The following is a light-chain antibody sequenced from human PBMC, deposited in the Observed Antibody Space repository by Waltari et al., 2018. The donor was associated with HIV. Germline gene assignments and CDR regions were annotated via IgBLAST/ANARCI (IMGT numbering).Light chain of an antibody. Sequence: EIVLTQSPGTLSLSPGERATLSCRASQSVTSSYLAWYQQKPGQAPRLLIYGASSRATGIPDRFSGSGSGTDLTLTISRLEPEDFAVYYCQRYGSSYTFGQGTKLEIK. CDR3: QRYGSSYT. CDR2: GAS. J-gene: IGKJ2*01. V-gene: IGKV3-20*01. CDR1: QSVTSSY.